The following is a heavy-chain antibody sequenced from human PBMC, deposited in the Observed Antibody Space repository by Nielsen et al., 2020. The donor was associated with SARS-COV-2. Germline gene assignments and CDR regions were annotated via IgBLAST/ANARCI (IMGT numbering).Heavy chain of an antibody. CDR3: ASPNHQWLLDAIAY. Sequence: GESLKISCAASGLTVSSNYMSWVRQAPGKGLEWVSVIYKTGSTYYADSVKGRFTLSRDNSKNTLFLQMNSLRAADTAVYYCASPNHQWLLDAIAYWGQGTLVTVSS. D-gene: IGHD3-22*01. CDR2: IYKTGST. V-gene: IGHV3-66*01. J-gene: IGHJ4*02. CDR1: GLTVSSNY.